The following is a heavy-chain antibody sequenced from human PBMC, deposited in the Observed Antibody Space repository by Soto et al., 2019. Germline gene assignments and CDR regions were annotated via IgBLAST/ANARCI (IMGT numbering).Heavy chain of an antibody. J-gene: IGHJ6*02. CDR1: GFTFSSYA. CDR2: ISGAAGST. Sequence: EVQLLESGGGLVQPGGSLRLSCAGSGFTFSSYAMNWVRQAPGKGLEWISGISGAAGSTYTADSVKGRFTISRDNSKNTLYLQMNSLRVEDTATYYCATFGVVEPAKSVRYGVDVWGQGTTVTVSS. D-gene: IGHD3-3*01. CDR3: ATFGVVEPAKSVRYGVDV. V-gene: IGHV3-23*01.